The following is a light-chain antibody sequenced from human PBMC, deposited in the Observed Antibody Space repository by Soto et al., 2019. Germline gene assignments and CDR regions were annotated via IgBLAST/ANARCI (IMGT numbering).Light chain of an antibody. V-gene: IGKV1-9*01. CDR1: QGIANY. CDR2: GAS. CDR3: QQHNGYSERM. J-gene: IGKJ1*01. Sequence: DIQLTQSPSFLSASVVDGVTITCRASQGIANYFAWYQQKPGKAPKLLIYGASSLASGVPSRFSGSGSGTEFTLTISSLQPDDFATYYCQQHNGYSERMFGQGTKVDIK.